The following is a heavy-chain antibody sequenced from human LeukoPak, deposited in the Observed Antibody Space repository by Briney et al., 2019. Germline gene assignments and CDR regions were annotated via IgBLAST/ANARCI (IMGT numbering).Heavy chain of an antibody. V-gene: IGHV3-30*02. CDR1: GFTFSSYG. D-gene: IGHD3-22*01. CDR3: AKAPAPYYYDSSGYCYFDY. Sequence: GGSLRLSCAASGFTFSSYGMHWVRQAPGKGLEWVAFIRYDGSNKYYADSVKGRFTISRDNSKNTLYLQMNSLRAEDTAVYYCAKAPAPYYYDSSGYCYFDYWGQGTLVTVSS. J-gene: IGHJ4*02. CDR2: IRYDGSNK.